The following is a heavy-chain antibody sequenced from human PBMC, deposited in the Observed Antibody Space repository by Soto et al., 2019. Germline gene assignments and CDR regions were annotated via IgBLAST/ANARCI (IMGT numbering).Heavy chain of an antibody. D-gene: IGHD6-19*01. Sequence: GGSLRLSCAASGFTFSSYAMGWVRQAPGKGLEWVSAISGSGGSTYYADSVKGRFTISRDNSKNTLYLKMNSLRAEDTAVYYCAKDPELGGWYGRLGLDYWGQGTLVTVSS. V-gene: IGHV3-23*01. CDR1: GFTFSSYA. CDR2: ISGSGGST. J-gene: IGHJ4*02. CDR3: AKDPELGGWYGRLGLDY.